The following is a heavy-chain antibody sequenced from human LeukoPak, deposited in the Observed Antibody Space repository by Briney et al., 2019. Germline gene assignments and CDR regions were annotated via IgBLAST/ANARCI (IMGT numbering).Heavy chain of an antibody. D-gene: IGHD3-22*01. CDR2: IYTSGST. J-gene: IGHJ4*02. V-gene: IGHV4-61*02. Sequence: SETLSLNCTVSGGSISSGSYYWRWIRQPAGKGLEWIGRIYTSGSTNYNPSLKSRVTISVDTSKNQFSLKLSSVTAADTAVYYCAREITYYYDSSGYYYYFDYWGQGTLVTVSS. CDR3: AREITYYYDSSGYYYYFDY. CDR1: GGSISSGSYY.